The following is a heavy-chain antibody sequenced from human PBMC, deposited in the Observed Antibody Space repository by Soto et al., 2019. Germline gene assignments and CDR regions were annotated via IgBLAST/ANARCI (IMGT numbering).Heavy chain of an antibody. Sequence: PSETLSLTXAVYGGSFSGYYWSWICQPPGKGLEWIGEINHSGSTNYNPSLKSRVTISVDTSKNQFSLKLSSVTAADTAVYYCARGLATVTTSNFDPWGQGTLVTVSS. CDR3: ARGLATVTTSNFDP. V-gene: IGHV4-34*01. CDR2: INHSGST. D-gene: IGHD4-4*01. CDR1: GGSFSGYY. J-gene: IGHJ5*02.